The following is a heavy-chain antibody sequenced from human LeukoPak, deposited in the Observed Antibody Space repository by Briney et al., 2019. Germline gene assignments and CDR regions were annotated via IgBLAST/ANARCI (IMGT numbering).Heavy chain of an antibody. CDR3: ARDPVAVEMATITVTDY. D-gene: IGHD5-24*01. CDR2: IIPIFGTA. CDR1: GGTFSSYA. J-gene: IGHJ4*02. Sequence: SVKVSCKASGGTFSSYAISWVRQAPGQGLEWMGGIIPIFGTANYAQKFQGRVTITADESTSTAYMELSSLRFEDTAVYYCARDPVAVEMATITVTDYWGQGTLVTVSS. V-gene: IGHV1-69*13.